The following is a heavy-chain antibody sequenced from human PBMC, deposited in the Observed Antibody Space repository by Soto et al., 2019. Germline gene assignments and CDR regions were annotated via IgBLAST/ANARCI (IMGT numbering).Heavy chain of an antibody. Sequence: QVQLVESGGGVVQPGRSLRLSCAASGFTFSSYGMHWVRQAPGKGLEWVAVIWYDGSNKYYADSVKGRFTISRDNSKNTPDLQMNILRAEDTAVYYCAIDGPILTYPALYYFDYCGQGTLVTVSS. CDR1: GFTFSSYG. CDR2: IWYDGSNK. CDR3: AIDGPILTYPALYYFDY. D-gene: IGHD3-9*01. J-gene: IGHJ4*02. V-gene: IGHV3-33*01.